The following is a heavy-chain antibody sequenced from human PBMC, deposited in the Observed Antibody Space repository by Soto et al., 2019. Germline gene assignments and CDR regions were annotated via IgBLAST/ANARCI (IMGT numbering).Heavy chain of an antibody. CDR2: IIPILGIA. D-gene: IGHD2-2*01. CDR3: ARERAYCSSTSCYVRAYYYYMDV. V-gene: IGHV1-69*08. CDR1: GGTFSSYT. Sequence: QVQLVQSGVEVKKPGSSVKVSCKASGGTFSSYTISWVRQAPGQGLEWMGRIIPILGIANYAQKFQGRVTITADKSTSTAYMELSSLRSEDTAVYYCARERAYCSSTSCYVRAYYYYMDVWGKGTTVTVSS. J-gene: IGHJ6*03.